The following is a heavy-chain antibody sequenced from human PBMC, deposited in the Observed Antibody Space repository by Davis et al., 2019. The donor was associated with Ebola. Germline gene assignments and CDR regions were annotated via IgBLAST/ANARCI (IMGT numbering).Heavy chain of an antibody. J-gene: IGHJ4*02. V-gene: IGHV3-7*01. CDR2: IKQDGSEK. CDR3: ARHPGYDSSGYGMGFDY. Sequence: GESLKISCAASGFTFSSYWMSWVRQAPGKGLEWVANIKQDGSEKYYVDSVKGRFTISRDNAKNSLYLQMNSLRAEDTAVYYCARHPGYDSSGYGMGFDYWGQGTLVTVSS. D-gene: IGHD3-22*01. CDR1: GFTFSSYW.